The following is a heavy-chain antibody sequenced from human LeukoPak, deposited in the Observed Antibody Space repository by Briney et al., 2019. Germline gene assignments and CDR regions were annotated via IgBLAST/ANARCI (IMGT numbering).Heavy chain of an antibody. CDR3: AKGLQVAEPPDY. D-gene: IGHD2-15*01. J-gene: IGHJ4*02. CDR1: GFSFSNYV. CDR2: ISYDGNNK. V-gene: IGHV3-30*18. Sequence: GGSLILSCAASGFSFSNYVMYWVRQAPRKGLEWVAVISYDGNNKYYADSVKGRFTISRDNSKNTLYLQMSSLRGEDTAVYYCAKGLQVAEPPDYWGQGILVTVSS.